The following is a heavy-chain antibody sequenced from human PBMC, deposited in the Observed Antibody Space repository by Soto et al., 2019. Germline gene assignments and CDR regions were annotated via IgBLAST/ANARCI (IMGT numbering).Heavy chain of an antibody. J-gene: IGHJ3*02. D-gene: IGHD2-21*01. CDR3: AKDRDNWGGDCPGSFDI. Sequence: EVQLLESGGGLVQPGGSLSLSCAASGFPFGSYALSGVRKPPGTGLEWVAAISGSGGGTYYEDSVKGRFTISRDNSKNTLYLQMNSLRAEDTAVYYCAKDRDNWGGDCPGSFDIWGQGTMVTVSS. V-gene: IGHV3-23*01. CDR2: ISGSGGGT. CDR1: GFPFGSYA.